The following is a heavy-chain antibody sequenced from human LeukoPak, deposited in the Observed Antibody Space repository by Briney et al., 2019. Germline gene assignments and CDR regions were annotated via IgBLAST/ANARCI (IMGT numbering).Heavy chain of an antibody. Sequence: SETLSLTCTVSGGSISTYYWSWIRQPPGKGLEWIGYICYSGSTNYNPSLKSRVTVSVDTSKNQFSLKLSSVTAADTAVYYCARDRGAGGAFDIWGQGTMVTVSS. CDR1: GGSISTYY. CDR2: ICYSGST. V-gene: IGHV4-59*01. CDR3: ARDRGAGGAFDI. J-gene: IGHJ3*02.